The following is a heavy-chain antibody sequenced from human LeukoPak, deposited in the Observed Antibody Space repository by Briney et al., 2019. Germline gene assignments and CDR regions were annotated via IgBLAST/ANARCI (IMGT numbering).Heavy chain of an antibody. D-gene: IGHD3-9*01. V-gene: IGHV1-2*02. CDR3: AREYYDILTGHDAFDI. Sequence: GASVKVSCKASGYTFTGYYMHWVRQAPGQGLEWMGWINPNSGGTNYAQKFQGRVTMTRDTSISTAYMELSRLRSDDTAAYYCAREYYDILTGHDAFDIWGQGTMVTVSS. CDR2: INPNSGGT. J-gene: IGHJ3*02. CDR1: GYTFTGYY.